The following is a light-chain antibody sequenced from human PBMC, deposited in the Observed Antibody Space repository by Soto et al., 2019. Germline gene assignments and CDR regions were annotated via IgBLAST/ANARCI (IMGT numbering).Light chain of an antibody. CDR3: ISYTSSSTSYV. Sequence: QSVLTQPASVSGSPGQSITISCTGTSSDVGGYNYVAWYQQHPGKVPRLMIYEVSNRPSGVSNRFSGSKSGSTASLTISGRQAEDEADYYCISYTSSSTSYVFGTGTKV. J-gene: IGLJ1*01. CDR2: EVS. CDR1: SSDVGGYNY. V-gene: IGLV2-14*01.